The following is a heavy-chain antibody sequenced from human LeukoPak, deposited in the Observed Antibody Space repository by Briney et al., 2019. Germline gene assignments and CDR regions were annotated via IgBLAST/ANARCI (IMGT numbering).Heavy chain of an antibody. Sequence: PSDTLSLTCTVSGGSISSYYWSWIRQPPGKGLEWMGDIYYSAGTNYNPSIKSRVTISVDTSKNQFSLKLSSVTAADTALYYCARSIAAPGRWFASWGQGTLVTVSS. CDR2: IYYSAGT. CDR3: ARSIAAPGRWFAS. V-gene: IGHV4-59*07. J-gene: IGHJ5*01. CDR1: GGSISSYY. D-gene: IGHD6-13*01.